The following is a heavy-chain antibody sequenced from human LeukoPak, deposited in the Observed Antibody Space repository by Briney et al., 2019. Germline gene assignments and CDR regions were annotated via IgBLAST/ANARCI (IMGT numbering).Heavy chain of an antibody. CDR2: INPNSGGT. CDR3: ARDQRYFDWLPFDY. D-gene: IGHD3-9*01. CDR1: GYTFTSYY. J-gene: IGHJ4*02. Sequence: ASVKVSCKASGYTFTSYYMHWVRQAPGQGLEWMGWINPNSGGTNYAQKFQGRVTMTRDTSISTAYMELSRLRSDDTAVYYCARDQRYFDWLPFDYWGQGTLVTVSS. V-gene: IGHV1-2*02.